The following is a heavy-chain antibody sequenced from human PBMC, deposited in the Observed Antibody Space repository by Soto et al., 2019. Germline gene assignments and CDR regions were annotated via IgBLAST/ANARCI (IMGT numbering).Heavy chain of an antibody. D-gene: IGHD3-10*01. CDR3: ARSSGSGFRGYYYYDMDV. J-gene: IGHJ6*03. V-gene: IGHV1-69*02. CDR1: GGTFSSYT. Sequence: VKVSCKASGGTFSSYTISWVRQAPGQGLEWMGRIIPILGIANYAQKFQGRVTITADKSTSTAYMELSSLRSEDTAVYYCARSSGSGFRGYYYYDMDVWGKGTTVTVSS. CDR2: IIPILGIA.